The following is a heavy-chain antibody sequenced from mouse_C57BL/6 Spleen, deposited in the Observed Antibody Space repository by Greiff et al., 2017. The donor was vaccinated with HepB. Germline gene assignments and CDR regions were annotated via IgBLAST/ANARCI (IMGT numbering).Heavy chain of an antibody. J-gene: IGHJ2*01. CDR1: GYTFTSYW. V-gene: IGHV1-69*01. CDR3: ATITGPYYFDY. Sequence: QVQLQQPGAELVMPGASVKLSCKASGYTFTSYWMHWVKQRPGQGLEWIGEIDPSDSYTNYNQKFKGKSTLTVDKSSSTAYMQLSSLTSEDSAVYYCATITGPYYFDYWGQGTTLTVSS. D-gene: IGHD4-1*01. CDR2: IDPSDSYT.